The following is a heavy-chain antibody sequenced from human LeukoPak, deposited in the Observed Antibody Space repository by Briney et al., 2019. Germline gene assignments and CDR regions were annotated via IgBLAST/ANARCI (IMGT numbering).Heavy chain of an antibody. CDR2: IYTSGST. V-gene: IGHV4-4*07. CDR1: GGSISSYY. J-gene: IGHJ3*02. CDR3: ASTMVRGVAAFDI. D-gene: IGHD3-10*01. Sequence: ASETLSLTCTVSGGSISSYYWSWIRQPAGKGLEGIGRIYTSGSTNYNPSLKSRVTMSVDTSKNQFSLKLSSVTAADTAVYYCASTMVRGVAAFDIWGQGTMVTVSS.